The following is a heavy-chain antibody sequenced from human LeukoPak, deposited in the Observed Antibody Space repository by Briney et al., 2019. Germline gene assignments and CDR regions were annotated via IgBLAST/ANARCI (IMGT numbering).Heavy chain of an antibody. CDR1: GFTVSNNH. D-gene: IGHD3-16*01. CDR2: TYSDGTT. V-gene: IGHV3-53*01. J-gene: IGHJ6*02. CDR3: ARDRVEVTTSMLGGVRRTVTDYYGMDV. Sequence: GGSLTLSCGASGFTVSNNHMSWVRQAPGKGLEWVSITYSDGTTYYADSVKGRFTISRDKSRNTLYVQMNSLRAEDTAVYFCARDRVEVTTSMLGGVRRTVTDYYGMDVWGQGTTVTVSS.